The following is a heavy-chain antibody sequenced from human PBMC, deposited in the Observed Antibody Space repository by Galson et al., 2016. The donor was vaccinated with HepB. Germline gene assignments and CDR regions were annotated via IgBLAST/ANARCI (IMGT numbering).Heavy chain of an antibody. Sequence: ETLSLTCGVSGNYFSDFYWSWIHQPPGKGLEWIGEVDHSGNTKYNASLKSRVTISIDTSKSQFSLKLASVTAADTAVYYCARGDNPDYGDYASAYYYMDVWGKGTTVTVSS. V-gene: IGHV4-34*01. CDR3: ARGDNPDYGDYASAYYYMDV. D-gene: IGHD4-17*01. CDR1: GNYFSDFY. J-gene: IGHJ6*03. CDR2: VDHSGNT.